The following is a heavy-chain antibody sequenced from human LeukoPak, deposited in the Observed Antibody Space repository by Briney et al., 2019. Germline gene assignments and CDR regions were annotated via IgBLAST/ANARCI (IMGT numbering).Heavy chain of an antibody. J-gene: IGHJ5*02. V-gene: IGHV4-34*01. CDR3: ARVDMITFGGVP. CDR2: INHSGST. D-gene: IGHD3-16*01. CDR1: GGSFSGYY. Sequence: PSETLSLTCAVYGGSFSGYYWSWIRQPPGKGLEWIGEINHSGSTNCNPSLKSRVTISVDTSKNQFSLKLSSVTAADTAVYYCARVDMITFGGVPWGQGTLVTVSS.